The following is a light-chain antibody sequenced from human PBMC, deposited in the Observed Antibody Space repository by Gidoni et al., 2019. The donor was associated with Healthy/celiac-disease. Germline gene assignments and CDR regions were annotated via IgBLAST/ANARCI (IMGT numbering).Light chain of an antibody. CDR3: QAWDSSTRV. J-gene: IGLJ1*01. Sequence: SYALPQPPSVSVSPGQTASITCSGDKLGDKYACWYQQKPGQSPVLVIYQDSKRPSGIPERFSGSNSGNTATLTISGTQAMDEADYYCQAWDSSTRVFGTGTKVTVL. V-gene: IGLV3-1*01. CDR2: QDS. CDR1: KLGDKY.